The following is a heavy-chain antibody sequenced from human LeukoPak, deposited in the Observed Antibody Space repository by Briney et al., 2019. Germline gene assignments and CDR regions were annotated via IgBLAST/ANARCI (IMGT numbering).Heavy chain of an antibody. Sequence: SETLSLTCAVYGGSFSGYYWSWIRQPPGKGLEWIGEINHSGSTNYNPSLKSRVTISVDTSKNQFSLKLSSVTAADTAVYYCARHYAGYDFWSVYPYYFDYWGQGTLVTVSS. CDR3: ARHYAGYDFWSVYPYYFDY. J-gene: IGHJ4*02. CDR1: GGSFSGYY. CDR2: INHSGST. V-gene: IGHV4-34*01. D-gene: IGHD3-3*01.